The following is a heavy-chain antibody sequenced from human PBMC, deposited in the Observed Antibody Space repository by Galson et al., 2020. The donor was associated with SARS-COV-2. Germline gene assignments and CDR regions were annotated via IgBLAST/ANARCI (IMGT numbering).Heavy chain of an antibody. CDR1: GYAFTPYY. D-gene: IGHD4-17*01. J-gene: IGHJ4*02. CDR2: INPKSGGT. V-gene: IGHV1-2*02. CDR3: ARGWGYGDAQCDY. Sequence: ASVKVSCKASGYAFTPYYMHWVRQAPGQGLEWMGWINPKSGGTKYGQNFQGRVTMTRDTSINTAYMELDRLRSDDTAVYYCARGWGYGDAQCDYWGQGTLVTVSS.